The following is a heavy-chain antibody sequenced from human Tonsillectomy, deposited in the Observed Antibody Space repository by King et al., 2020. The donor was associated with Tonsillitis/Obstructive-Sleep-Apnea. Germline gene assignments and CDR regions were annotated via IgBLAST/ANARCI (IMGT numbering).Heavy chain of an antibody. D-gene: IGHD3-22*01. CDR1: GFTFSDHY. J-gene: IGHJ3*02. CDR2: TRDKADSYTT. CDR3: ARSTYYYDSSGYYSNAFDI. Sequence: VQLVESGGGLVQPGGSLRLSCAASGFTFSDHYMDWVRQAPGKGLEWVGRTRDKADSYTTEYAASVKGRFTISRDDSKNSLYLQMNSLKTEDTAVYYCARSTYYYDSSGYYSNAFDIWGPGTMVTVSS. V-gene: IGHV3-72*01.